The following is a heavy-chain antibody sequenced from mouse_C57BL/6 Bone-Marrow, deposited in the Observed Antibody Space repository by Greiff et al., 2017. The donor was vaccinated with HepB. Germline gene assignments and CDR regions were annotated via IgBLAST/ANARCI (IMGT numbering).Heavy chain of an antibody. CDR1: GYTFTSYW. Sequence: QVQLQQPGAELVMPGASVKLSCKASGYTFTSYWMHWVKQRPGQGLEWIGEIDPSDSYTNYNQKFKGTSTLTVDKSSSTAYMQLSSLTSEDSAVYYCARREIYYGPYYYAMDYWGQGTSVTVSS. CDR3: ARREIYYGPYYYAMDY. CDR2: IDPSDSYT. V-gene: IGHV1-69*01. J-gene: IGHJ4*01. D-gene: IGHD2-1*01.